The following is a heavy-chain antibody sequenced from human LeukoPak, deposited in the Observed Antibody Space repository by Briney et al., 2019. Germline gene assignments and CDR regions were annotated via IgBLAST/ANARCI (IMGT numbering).Heavy chain of an antibody. CDR2: ISSSSSYI. J-gene: IGHJ4*02. V-gene: IGHV3-21*01. CDR1: GFTFSSYS. D-gene: IGHD5-18*01. Sequence: GGSLRLSCAASGFTFSSYSMTWVRQAPGKGLEWVSSISSSSSYIYYADSVKGRFTISRDNAKNSLYLQMNSLRAEDTAVYYCARVGYSYGTSWLRFDYWGQGTLVTVSS. CDR3: ARVGYSYGTSWLRFDY.